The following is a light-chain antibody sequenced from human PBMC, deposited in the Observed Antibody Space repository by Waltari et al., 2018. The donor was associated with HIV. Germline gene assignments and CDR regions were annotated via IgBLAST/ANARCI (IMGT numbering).Light chain of an antibody. CDR2: RSD. V-gene: IGLV1-44*01. Sequence: QSVLTQQPSASGTPGQRVTISCSGSVSTIGTRPVNRYQQLAGPAPKLLIYRSDLRPSGVPDRFSGSKSATSASLAISGLQSEDEATYYCASWDDSLNGVIFGGGTELTVL. J-gene: IGLJ2*01. CDR1: VSTIGTRP. CDR3: ASWDDSLNGVI.